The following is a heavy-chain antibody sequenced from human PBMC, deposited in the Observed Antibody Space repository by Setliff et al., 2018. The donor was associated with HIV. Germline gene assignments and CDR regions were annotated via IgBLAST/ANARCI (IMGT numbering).Heavy chain of an antibody. V-gene: IGHV1-69*10. J-gene: IGHJ4*02. CDR3: VRVGPWYYARSGYLASWDY. D-gene: IGHD3-22*01. CDR2: TNPQSDIA. CDR1: GFTFNHCA. Sequence: GASVKVSCKASGFTFNHCALSWVRQAPGQRPEWMGGTNPQSDIANYAQRFQGRVTITADHSTTTTYMELTSLRADDTAVYYCVRVGPWYYARSGYLASWDYWGQGTLVTVSS.